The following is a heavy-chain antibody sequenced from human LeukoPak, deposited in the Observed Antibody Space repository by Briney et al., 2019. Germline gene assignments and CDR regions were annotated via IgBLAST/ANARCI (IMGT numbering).Heavy chain of an antibody. CDR2: ISGSGGST. V-gene: IGHV3-23*01. CDR1: GFTFSSYG. CDR3: ARVVACSDY. J-gene: IGHJ4*02. Sequence: GGSLRLSCAASGFTFSSYGMSWVRQAPGKGLEWVSAISGSGGSTYYADSVKGRFTISRDNAKNSLYLQMNSLRAEDTAVYYCARVVACSDYWGQGTLVTVSS. D-gene: IGHD5-12*01.